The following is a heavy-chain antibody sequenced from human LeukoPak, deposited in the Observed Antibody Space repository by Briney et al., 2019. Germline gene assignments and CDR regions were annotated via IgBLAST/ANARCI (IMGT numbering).Heavy chain of an antibody. CDR1: GFTFSTYT. J-gene: IGHJ3*02. D-gene: IGHD2-21*02. Sequence: GGSLRLSCAASGFTFSTYTMYWVRHPPGKRLEWVSIIGNNGGGIHYADSVRGRFTISRDNSKNTLYLQMNSLRAEDTAVYYCAKFEHIVVVTAILRDAFDIWGQGTMVTVSS. V-gene: IGHV3-23*01. CDR2: IGNNGGGI. CDR3: AKFEHIVVVTAILRDAFDI.